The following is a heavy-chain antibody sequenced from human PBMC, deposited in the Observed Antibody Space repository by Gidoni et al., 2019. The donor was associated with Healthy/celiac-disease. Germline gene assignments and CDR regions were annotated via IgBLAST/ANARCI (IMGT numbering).Heavy chain of an antibody. CDR3: ARVFAVADAFDI. D-gene: IGHD6-19*01. CDR2: IYHSGST. CDR1: GYSLSSGYY. J-gene: IGHJ3*02. V-gene: IGHV4-38-2*01. Sequence: QVQLQESGPGLVKPSETLSLTCAVSGYSLSSGYYWGWIRQPPGKGLEWIGSIYHSGSTYYNPSLKSRVTISVDTSKNQFSLKLSSVTAADTAVYYCARVFAVADAFDIWGQGTMVTVSS.